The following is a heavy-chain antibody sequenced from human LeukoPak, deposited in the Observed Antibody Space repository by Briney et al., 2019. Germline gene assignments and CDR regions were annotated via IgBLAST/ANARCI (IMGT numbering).Heavy chain of an antibody. CDR1: GFTFSSYA. J-gene: IGHJ4*02. V-gene: IGHV3-30-3*01. CDR3: ARDQDVAAAGTWGSLDY. Sequence: PGRSLRLSCAASGFTFSSYAMHWVRQAPGKGLEWVAVISYDGSNKYYADSVKGRFTISRDNSKNTLYLQMNSLRAEDTAVYYCARDQDVAAAGTWGSLDYWGQGTLVTVSS. D-gene: IGHD6-13*01. CDR2: ISYDGSNK.